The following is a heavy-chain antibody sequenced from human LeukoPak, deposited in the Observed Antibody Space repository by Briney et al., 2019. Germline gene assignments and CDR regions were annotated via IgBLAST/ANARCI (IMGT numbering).Heavy chain of an antibody. CDR3: AREYCSSTGCSYYFDY. CDR1: GYTFTGYY. Sequence: ASVKVSCKASGYTFTGYYMHWVRQAPGQGLEWMGWINPNSGGTNYAQKFQGRVTMTRDTSISTAYMELSRLRSDDTAVYYCAREYCSSTGCSYYFDYWGQGTLVTVSS. J-gene: IGHJ4*02. CDR2: INPNSGGT. V-gene: IGHV1-2*02. D-gene: IGHD2-2*01.